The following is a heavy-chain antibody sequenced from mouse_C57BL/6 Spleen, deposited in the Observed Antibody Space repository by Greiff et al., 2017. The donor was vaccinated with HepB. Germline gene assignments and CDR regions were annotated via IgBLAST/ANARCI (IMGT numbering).Heavy chain of an antibody. CDR3: ARAYYDYDGGYFDY. D-gene: IGHD2-4*01. V-gene: IGHV1-7*01. J-gene: IGHJ2*01. Sequence: VQLQQSGAELAKPGASVKLSCKASGYTFTSYWMHWVKQRPGQGLEWIGYINPSSGYTKYNQKFKDKATLTADISSSTAYMQLSSLTYEDSAVYYCARAYYDYDGGYFDYGGQGTTLTVSS. CDR1: GYTFTSYW. CDR2: INPSSGYT.